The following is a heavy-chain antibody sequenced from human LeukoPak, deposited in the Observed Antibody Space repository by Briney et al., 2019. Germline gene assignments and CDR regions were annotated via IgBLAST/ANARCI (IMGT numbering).Heavy chain of an antibody. J-gene: IGHJ4*02. Sequence: PGGSLRLSCAASGFIFDDYAMHWVRPAPGKGLEWVSGISWNSGSIGYAGFVKGRFTLPKDSANNSLYLQMNSLRAEDTALYYCANDISYGYGQLSVYYFDYWGQGTLVTVSS. CDR1: GFIFDDYA. D-gene: IGHD5-18*01. CDR3: ANDISYGYGQLSVYYFDY. V-gene: IGHV3-9*01. CDR2: ISWNSGSI.